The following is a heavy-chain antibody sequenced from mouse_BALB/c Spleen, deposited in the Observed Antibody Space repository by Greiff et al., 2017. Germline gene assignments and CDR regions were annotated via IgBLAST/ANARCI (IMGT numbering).Heavy chain of an antibody. J-gene: IGHJ4*01. V-gene: IGHV2-9*02. Sequence: QVQLKESGPGLVAPSQSLSITCTVSGFSLTSYGVHWVRQPPGKGLEWLGVIWAGGSTNYNSALMSRLSISKDNSKSQVILKMNSLQTDDTAMYYCARGPGGYYAMDYWGQGTSVTVSS. CDR3: ARGPGGYYAMDY. CDR2: IWAGGST. CDR1: GFSLTSYG.